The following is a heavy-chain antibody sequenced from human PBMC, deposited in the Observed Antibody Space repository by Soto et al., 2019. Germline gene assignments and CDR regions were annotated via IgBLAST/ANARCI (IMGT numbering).Heavy chain of an antibody. D-gene: IGHD2-2*01. J-gene: IGHJ5*02. CDR3: ARAVVVPAAKGASGWFDP. V-gene: IGHV1-69*13. CDR1: GGTFSSYA. CDR2: IIPIFGTA. Sequence: SVKVSCKASGGTFSSYAISWVRQAPGQGLEWMGGIIPIFGTANYAQKFQGRVTITADESTSTAYMELSSLRSEDTAVYYCARAVVVPAAKGASGWFDPWGQGTLVTVSS.